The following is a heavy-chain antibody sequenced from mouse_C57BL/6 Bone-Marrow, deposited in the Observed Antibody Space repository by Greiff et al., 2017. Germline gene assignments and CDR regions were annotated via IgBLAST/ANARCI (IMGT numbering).Heavy chain of an antibody. CDR3: AGEGSITTVVAPYAMDY. CDR2: VYPYNGGT. CDR1: GFTFTDYY. Sequence: EVQLQQSGPVLVKPGPSVKISCKASGFTFTDYYMHWVKQSHGKSLEWIGLVYPYNGGTSYNQKFKGKATLTVDTSSSTAYMELNSLTSEDSAVYYGAGEGSITTVVAPYAMDYGGQGTSVTVSS. D-gene: IGHD1-1*01. J-gene: IGHJ4*01. V-gene: IGHV1-36*01.